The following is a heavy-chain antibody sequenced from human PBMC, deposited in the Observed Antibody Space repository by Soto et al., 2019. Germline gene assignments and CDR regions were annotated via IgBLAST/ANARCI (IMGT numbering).Heavy chain of an antibody. D-gene: IGHD1-1*01. CDR3: ARGPRVSSTGTGAH. CDR2: ISDDGSTA. CDR1: GFTFSAYW. Sequence: GGSLRLSCAVSGFTFSAYWMHWVRQVPGKGLTWVSRISDDGSTATYADTVKGRFVISRDNAKNSLYLEMNTLRADDSGLYYCARGPRVSSTGTGAHWGRGTLVTVSS. V-gene: IGHV3-74*01. J-gene: IGHJ4*02.